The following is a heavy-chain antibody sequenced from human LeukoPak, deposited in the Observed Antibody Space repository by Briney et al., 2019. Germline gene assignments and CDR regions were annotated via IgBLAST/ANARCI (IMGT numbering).Heavy chain of an antibody. CDR3: AKELTTERTPGVDS. CDR1: GFTFSSYS. D-gene: IGHD4-17*01. Sequence: PGGSLRLSCAASGFTFSSYSMSWVRQGPGTGLEWVSAISGSGDTTFYADSVEGRFTISRDNSKNTLFLQVNSLRVEDTAVYFCAKELTTERTPGVDSWGQGTLVTVSS. V-gene: IGHV3-23*01. J-gene: IGHJ4*02. CDR2: ISGSGDTT.